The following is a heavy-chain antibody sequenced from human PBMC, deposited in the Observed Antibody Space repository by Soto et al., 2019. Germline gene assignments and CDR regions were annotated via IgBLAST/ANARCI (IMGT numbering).Heavy chain of an antibody. D-gene: IGHD5-18*01. CDR3: ARDPTNSYGLDC. V-gene: IGHV3-53*01. J-gene: IGHJ4*02. CDR2: IYSGGST. CDR1: GFTVSSNY. Sequence: GGSLRLSCAASGFTVSSNYMSWVRQAPGKGLEWVSVIYSGGSTYYADSVKGRSTISRDNSKNTLYLQMNSLRAEDTAVYYCARDPTNSYGLDCWGQGTLVTVSS.